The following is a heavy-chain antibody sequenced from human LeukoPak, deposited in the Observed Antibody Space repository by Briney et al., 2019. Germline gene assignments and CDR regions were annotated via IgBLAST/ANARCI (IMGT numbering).Heavy chain of an antibody. Sequence: GESLKISCKGSGYSFTTYWIAWVRQMPGRGLEWMGIIHPPDSDTRYSPSFQGQVTISADKSINTAYLQWNSLKASDTAMYYCARWGGYCTGGGSYPLYYFDSWGQGTLVTVSS. CDR2: IHPPDSDT. J-gene: IGHJ4*02. V-gene: IGHV5-51*01. CDR3: ARWGGYCTGGGSYPLYYFDS. D-gene: IGHD2-8*02. CDR1: GYSFTTYW.